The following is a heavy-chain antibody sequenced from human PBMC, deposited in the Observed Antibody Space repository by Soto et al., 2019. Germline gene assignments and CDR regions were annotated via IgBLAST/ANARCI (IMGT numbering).Heavy chain of an antibody. CDR1: GGSISSSNW. CDR3: ASSPPFVTMYSSPTHPYGRDV. Sequence: SETLSLTCAVSGGSISSSNWWSWVRQPPGKGLEWIGEIYHSGSTNYNPSLKSRVTISVDKSKNQFSLKLSSVTAADTAVYYWASSPPFVTMYSSPTHPYGRDVWGQGTTVTV. J-gene: IGHJ6*02. V-gene: IGHV4-4*02. D-gene: IGHD6-13*01. CDR2: IYHSGST.